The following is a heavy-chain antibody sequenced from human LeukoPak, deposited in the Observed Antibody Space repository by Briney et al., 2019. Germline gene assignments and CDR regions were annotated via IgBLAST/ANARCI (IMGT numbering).Heavy chain of an antibody. D-gene: IGHD5-18*01. CDR1: GFRFSDFA. CDR3: ARHDSFIPF. CDR2: IGDSGRAT. V-gene: IGHV3-23*01. Sequence: GGFLRLSCVASGFRFSDFAMSWVRQAPGKGLEWVSGIGDSGRATYYTDSVKGRCTISRDNSKNTVNLQLNNVRAEDTALYFCARHDSFIPFWGQGMQVTVSS. J-gene: IGHJ4*02.